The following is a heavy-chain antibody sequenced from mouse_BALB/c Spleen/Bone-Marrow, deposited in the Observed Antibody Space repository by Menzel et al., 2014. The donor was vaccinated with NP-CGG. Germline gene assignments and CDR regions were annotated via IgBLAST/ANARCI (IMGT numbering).Heavy chain of an antibody. J-gene: IGHJ4*01. CDR2: IYPGGGDA. D-gene: IGHD1-1*01. V-gene: IGHV1-87*01. Sequence: VQLQQSGAELARPGASVKSSCKASGYTFTSYWMQWVKQRPGQGLEWIGTIYPGGGDARYTQKFKGKATLTADKSSSTAYMQLSSMTSEDSAVYYCAVNYYYACSWSAMDYWGQGTSVTVSS. CDR1: GYTFTSYW. CDR3: AVNYYYACSWSAMDY.